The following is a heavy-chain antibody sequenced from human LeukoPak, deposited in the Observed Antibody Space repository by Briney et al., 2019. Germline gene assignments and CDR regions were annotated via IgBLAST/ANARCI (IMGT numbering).Heavy chain of an antibody. CDR3: AHKLVGKRAFDI. D-gene: IGHD2-15*01. V-gene: IGHV2-5*01. CDR2: IYWNDDK. J-gene: IGHJ3*02. Sequence: SGPMLVNPTQTLMMTCTFSGFSLSTSGLGVGWFRQPPGKALEWLALIYWNDDKRYRPSLKSRLTITNDTSKNQVVLTMTNMDPVDTATYYCAHKLVGKRAFDIWGQGTMVTVSS. CDR1: GFSLSTSGLG.